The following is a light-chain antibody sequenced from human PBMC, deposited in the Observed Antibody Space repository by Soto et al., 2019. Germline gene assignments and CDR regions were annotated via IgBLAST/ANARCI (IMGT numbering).Light chain of an antibody. J-gene: IGKJ4*01. CDR1: QGINNY. CDR2: AAS. Sequence: DIQLTQSPSFLSASVGDRVTITCRASQGINNYLAWYQQQPGKAPKLLIYAASTLQSGVPSTFSGSGSGTEFTLTITTLQPEDFATYYYQHHDSYPLTIGGGTKVEIK. CDR3: QHHDSYPLT. V-gene: IGKV1-9*01.